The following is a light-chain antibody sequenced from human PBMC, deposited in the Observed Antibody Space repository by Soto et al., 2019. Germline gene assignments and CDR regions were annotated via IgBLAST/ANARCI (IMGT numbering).Light chain of an antibody. J-gene: IGKJ3*01. CDR2: GAS. CDR1: QGVSSN. V-gene: IGKV3-15*01. Sequence: EIVMTQSPATLSVSPGERATLSCRASQGVSSNLAWYQQKPGQAPRLLIYGASTRATGIPARFSGSGSETEFTLTISSLQSEDFAVYYCQQYNDWPPKFTFGPGTKVDIK. CDR3: QQYNDWPPKFT.